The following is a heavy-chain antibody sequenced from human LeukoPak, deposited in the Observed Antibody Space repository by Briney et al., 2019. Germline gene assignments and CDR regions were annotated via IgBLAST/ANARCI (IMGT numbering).Heavy chain of an antibody. D-gene: IGHD4-23*01. CDR1: GYTFTSYG. CDR3: ARGPWDYGGHDNWFDP. CDR2: ISAYNGNT. V-gene: IGHV1-18*01. J-gene: IGHJ5*02. Sequence: ASVKVSCKASGYTFTSYGISWVRQAPGQGLEWMGWISAYNGNTNYAQKLQGRVTMTTDTSTSTAYMELRSLRSDDTAVYYCARGPWDYGGHDNWFDPWGQGTLVTVSS.